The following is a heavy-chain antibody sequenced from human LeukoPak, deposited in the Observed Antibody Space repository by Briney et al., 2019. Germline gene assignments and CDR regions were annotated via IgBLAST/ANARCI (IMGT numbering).Heavy chain of an antibody. CDR1: GGSFSGYY. V-gene: IGHV4-34*01. J-gene: IGHJ6*04. CDR2: INHSGST. Sequence: SETLSLTCAVYGGSFSGYYWSWIRQPPGKGLGWIGEINHSGSTNYNPSLKSRVTISVDTSKNQFSLKLSSVTAADTAVYYCAGQRITMVRGTDYYYYYGMDVWGKGTTVTVSS. D-gene: IGHD3-10*01. CDR3: AGQRITMVRGTDYYYYYGMDV.